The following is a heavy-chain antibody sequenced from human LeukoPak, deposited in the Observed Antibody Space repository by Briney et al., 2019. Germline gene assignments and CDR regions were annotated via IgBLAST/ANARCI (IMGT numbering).Heavy chain of an antibody. CDR1: GFTFSSYD. J-gene: IGHJ4*02. V-gene: IGHV3-13*01. CDR2: IGTAGDT. Sequence: GGSLRLSCAATGFTFSSYDMHWVRQATGKGLEWVSAIGTAGDTYYPGSVKGRFTISRENAKNSLYLQMNSLRAGDTAVYYCARGASSGEYFDYWGQGTLVTVSS. CDR3: ARGASSGEYFDY. D-gene: IGHD3-10*01.